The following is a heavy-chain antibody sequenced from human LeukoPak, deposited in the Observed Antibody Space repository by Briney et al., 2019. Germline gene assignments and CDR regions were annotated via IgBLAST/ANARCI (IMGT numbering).Heavy chain of an antibody. V-gene: IGHV3-48*03. CDR1: EFTFSSYE. CDR2: VSSSGSTI. J-gene: IGHJ4*02. D-gene: IGHD3-10*01. CDR3: AILLGYGSGSYYKGNIDY. Sequence: GGSLRLSCAASEFTFSSYEMNWVRQAPGKGLEWVSYVSSSGSTIYYADSVKGRFTISRDNAKNSLYLQMNSLRAEDTAVYYCAILLGYGSGSYYKGNIDYWGQGTLVTVSS.